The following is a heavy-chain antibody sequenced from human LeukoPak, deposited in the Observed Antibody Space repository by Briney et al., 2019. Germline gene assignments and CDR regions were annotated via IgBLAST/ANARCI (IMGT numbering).Heavy chain of an antibody. CDR2: ISSSSSYI. CDR1: GFTFSSYS. CDR3: ARAYGKYQLLDIDY. D-gene: IGHD2-2*01. V-gene: IGHV3-21*01. J-gene: IGHJ4*02. Sequence: GGSLRLSCAASGFTFSSYSMIWVRQAPGKGLEWVSSISSSSSYIYYADSVKGRFTISRDNAKNSLYLQMNSLRAEDTAVYYCARAYGKYQLLDIDYWGQGTLVTVSS.